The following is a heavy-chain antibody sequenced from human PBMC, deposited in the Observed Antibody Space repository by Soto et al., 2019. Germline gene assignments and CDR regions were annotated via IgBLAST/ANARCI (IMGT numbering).Heavy chain of an antibody. V-gene: IGHV3-30*18. CDR3: AKGGPFSIAAAGTQ. Sequence: SCAASGFTFSSYGMHWVRQAPGKGLEWVAVISYDGSKKYYADSVKGRFTISRDNSKNTLYLQMNSLRVEDTAVYYCAKGGPFSIAAAGTQWGQGTLVTVSS. CDR2: ISYDGSKK. J-gene: IGHJ4*02. CDR1: GFTFSSYG. D-gene: IGHD6-13*01.